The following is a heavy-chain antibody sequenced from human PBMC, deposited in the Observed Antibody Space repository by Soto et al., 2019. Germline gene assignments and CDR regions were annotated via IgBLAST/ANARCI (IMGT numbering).Heavy chain of an antibody. CDR2: INEDGSET. Sequence: EVQLVESGGDLVQPGGSLRLSCAVSEFNFRNDWMTWVRQAPGKGLEWMANINEDGSETYYVDSVKGRFIISRDNAKRSLFLQMNSLRAEDTAVYFCATHSLFRKDYWGQGTLVTVSS. V-gene: IGHV3-7*02. CDR3: ATHSLFRKDY. J-gene: IGHJ4*02. D-gene: IGHD2-21*01. CDR1: EFNFRNDW.